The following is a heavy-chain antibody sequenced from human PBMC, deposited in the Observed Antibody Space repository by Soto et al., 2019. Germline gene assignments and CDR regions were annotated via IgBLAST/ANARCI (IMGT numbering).Heavy chain of an antibody. V-gene: IGHV1-18*01. Sequence: ASVNFSCKASRYTFTSYCISWVRQAPGQGLEWMGWISAYNGNTNYAQKLQGRVTMTTDTSTSTAYMELRSMRSDDTAVYYCGGRLYVESYDYWGQGTLVPVSS. J-gene: IGHJ4*02. CDR2: ISAYNGNT. CDR1: RYTFTSYC. CDR3: GGRLYVESYDY. D-gene: IGHD4-17*01.